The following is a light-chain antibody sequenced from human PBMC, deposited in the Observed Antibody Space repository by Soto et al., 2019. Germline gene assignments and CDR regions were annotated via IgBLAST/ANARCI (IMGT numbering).Light chain of an antibody. Sequence: QSALTQPRSVSGSPGQSVTISCTGTSSDVGGYNYVSWYQQHPGKAPKLMIYDVSKRPSGVPDRFSGSKSGNTASLTISGLQVEDEADYYCCSYAGSYTFPYVFGTGTKLTVL. V-gene: IGLV2-11*01. CDR2: DVS. CDR3: CSYAGSYTFPYV. CDR1: SSDVGGYNY. J-gene: IGLJ1*01.